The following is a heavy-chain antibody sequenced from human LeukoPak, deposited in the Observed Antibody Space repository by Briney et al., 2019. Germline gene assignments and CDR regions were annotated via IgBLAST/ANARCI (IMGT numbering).Heavy chain of an antibody. CDR2: INPNSGGT. V-gene: IGHV1-2*02. D-gene: IGHD3-10*01. J-gene: IGHJ6*03. Sequence: PGGSLRLSCAASGFTFSSYGMHWVRQAPGQGLEWMGWINPNSGGTNYAQKFQGRVTMTRDTSISTAYMELSRLRSDDTAVYYCARDWYYGSGSSAFHYYYYMDVWGKGTTVTVSS. CDR3: ARDWYYGSGSSAFHYYYYMDV. CDR1: GFTFSSYG.